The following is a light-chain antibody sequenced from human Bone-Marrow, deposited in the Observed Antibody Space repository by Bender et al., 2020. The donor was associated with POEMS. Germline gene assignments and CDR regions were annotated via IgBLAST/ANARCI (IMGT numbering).Light chain of an antibody. CDR1: SSDVGTYNV. Sequence: QSALTQPASVSGSPGQSITISCTGTSSDVGTYNVVSWYQQHPGKAPQVMIYGGTKRPSGVSNRFSGSKSGNTASLTISGLQAEDEADYYCCSYAGSGTYVFGSGTKVTVL. CDR3: CSYAGSGTYV. J-gene: IGLJ1*01. V-gene: IGLV2-23*01. CDR2: GGT.